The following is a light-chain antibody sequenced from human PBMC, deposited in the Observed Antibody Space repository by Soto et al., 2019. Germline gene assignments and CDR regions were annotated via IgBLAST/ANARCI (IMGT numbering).Light chain of an antibody. V-gene: IGLV2-14*03. Sequence: QSALTQPASVSGSPGQSISISCTGTDSDIGGYDYVSWYQQHPGKAPKLMISGVNNRPSGVSSRFSGSKSGNTASLTISGRQPEDEAYYYCSSYVVTGAQVIFGGGTKLTVL. CDR1: DSDIGGYDY. CDR2: GVN. J-gene: IGLJ2*01. CDR3: SSYVVTGAQVI.